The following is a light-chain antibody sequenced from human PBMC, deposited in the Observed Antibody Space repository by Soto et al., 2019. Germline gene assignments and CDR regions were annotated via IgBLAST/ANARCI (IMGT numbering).Light chain of an antibody. CDR3: QQRYSTPLT. J-gene: IGKJ4*01. CDR1: QTISTY. Sequence: DIQMTQSPSSLSASVGAAFTITCRASQTISTYLNWYHQKPGKAPKLLIYAASTLQSGVPSRFSGSKSGTDFTLTSSSLQPEDFATYYCQQRYSTPLTFGGGTKVDIK. CDR2: AAS. V-gene: IGKV1-39*01.